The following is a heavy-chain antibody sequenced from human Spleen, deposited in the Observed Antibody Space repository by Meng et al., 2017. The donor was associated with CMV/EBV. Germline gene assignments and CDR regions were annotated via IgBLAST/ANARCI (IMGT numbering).Heavy chain of an antibody. CDR2: IRYDGSNK. CDR3: AKERNIVVAPAASGD. Sequence: GGSLSLSCAASGFTFRSYGMHWVRQAPGKGLEWVACIRYDGSNKYYADSVKGRFTIPRDNSKHTLYLQLNSLRAEDTAVYYCAKERNIVVAPAASGDWGQGTLVTVSS. D-gene: IGHD2-2*01. CDR1: GFTFRSYG. V-gene: IGHV3-30*02. J-gene: IGHJ4*02.